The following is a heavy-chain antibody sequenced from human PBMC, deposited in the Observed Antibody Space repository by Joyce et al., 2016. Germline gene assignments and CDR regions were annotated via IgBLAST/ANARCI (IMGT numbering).Heavy chain of an antibody. CDR1: GFSVRSNY. D-gene: IGHD3-22*01. J-gene: IGHJ4*02. Sequence: EVQLVESGGGLIQPGGSLRLSCAASGFSVRSNYMTWVRQAPGKGPEWVSVIYSAGSTYCAASVKGRFTISRDKSKNTLSLQMNSLRAEDTAVYYCARELPTNYYDSSGYLDYWGLGTLVTVSS. CDR2: IYSAGST. V-gene: IGHV3-53*01. CDR3: ARELPTNYYDSSGYLDY.